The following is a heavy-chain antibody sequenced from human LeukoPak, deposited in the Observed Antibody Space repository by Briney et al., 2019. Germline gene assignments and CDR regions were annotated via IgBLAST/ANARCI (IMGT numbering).Heavy chain of an antibody. D-gene: IGHD3-16*02. CDR1: GFTFSSYS. J-gene: IGHJ4*02. V-gene: IGHV3-21*01. CDR2: ISSSSSYI. Sequence: GGSLRLSCAASGFTFSSYSMNWVRQAPGKGLEWVSSISSSSSYIYYADSVKGRFTISRDNSKNTLYLQMNSLRAEDTAVYYCAKDIRNYYVWGSYPADYWGQGTLVTVSS. CDR3: AKDIRNYYVWGSYPADY.